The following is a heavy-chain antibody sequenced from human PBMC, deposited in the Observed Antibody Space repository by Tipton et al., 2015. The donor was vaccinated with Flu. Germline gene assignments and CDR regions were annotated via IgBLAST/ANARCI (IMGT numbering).Heavy chain of an antibody. CDR1: GDSMSRSSYY. V-gene: IGHV4-39*02. D-gene: IGHD4/OR15-4a*01. CDR3: ARHVTLVGARRHFDH. J-gene: IGHJ4*02. CDR2: MYYGGST. Sequence: GLVKPSETLSLTCTVSGDSMSRSSYYWGWIRQPPGKGLEWIGSMYYGGSTYYKPSLKSRVTISVDTSRNSFSLKLTSVTAADTAVYFCARHVTLVGARRHFDHWGQGTMVTVSS.